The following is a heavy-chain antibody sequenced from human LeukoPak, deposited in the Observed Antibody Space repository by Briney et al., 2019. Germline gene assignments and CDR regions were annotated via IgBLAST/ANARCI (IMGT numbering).Heavy chain of an antibody. CDR3: ARHEGYSSSAEVY. Sequence: PGESLKISCKGSGYSFTSYWISWVRQMPGKGLEWMGRIDPSDAYTNYSPSFQGHVTISSDKSIKTAYLQWSSLKASDTAMYYCARHEGYSSSAEVYRGQGTLVTVSS. CDR1: GYSFTSYW. V-gene: IGHV5-10-1*01. CDR2: IDPSDAYT. J-gene: IGHJ4*02. D-gene: IGHD6-13*01.